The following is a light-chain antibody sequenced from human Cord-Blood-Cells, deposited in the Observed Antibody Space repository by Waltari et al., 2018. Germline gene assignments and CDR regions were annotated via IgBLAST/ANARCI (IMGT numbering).Light chain of an antibody. Sequence: QSALTQPPSVPGSPAQSITIPCTGTSTDVGGYPYVPWYQQHPGKAPKLMIYDVSNRPSGVSNRFSGSKSGNTASLTISGLQAEDEADYYCSSYTSSSTRVFGGGTKLTVL. V-gene: IGLV2-14*01. J-gene: IGLJ2*01. CDR3: SSYTSSSTRV. CDR2: DVS. CDR1: STDVGGYPY.